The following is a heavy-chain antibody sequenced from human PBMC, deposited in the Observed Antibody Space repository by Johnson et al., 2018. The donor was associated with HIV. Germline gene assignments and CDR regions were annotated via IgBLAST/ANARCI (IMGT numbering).Heavy chain of an antibody. CDR2: IKSKTDGGTT. Sequence: VQLVESGGGLVKPGGSLRLSCAASGFTFSNAWMSWVRQAPGKGLEWVGRIKSKTDGGTTDYAAPVKGRFTISRDESKNTLYLHMNSLKTEDTAVYYCTTAIVGALINAFDIWGQGTMVTVSS. D-gene: IGHD1-26*01. CDR3: TTAIVGALINAFDI. J-gene: IGHJ3*02. V-gene: IGHV3-15*01. CDR1: GFTFSNAW.